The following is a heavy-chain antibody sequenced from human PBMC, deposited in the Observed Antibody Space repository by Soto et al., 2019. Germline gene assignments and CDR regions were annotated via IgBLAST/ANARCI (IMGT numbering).Heavy chain of an antibody. CDR3: ARVPSGYSSSSNWFDP. D-gene: IGHD6-13*01. CDR2: IKQDGSEK. J-gene: IGHJ5*02. Sequence: AGSLRLSCAASVFTFSSSWMSWFLQAQGKGLEWVANIKQDGSEKYYVDSVKGRFTISRDNAKTSLYLQMNSLRAEDTAVYYCARVPSGYSSSSNWFDPWGQGTLVTVS. CDR1: VFTFSSSW. V-gene: IGHV3-7*01.